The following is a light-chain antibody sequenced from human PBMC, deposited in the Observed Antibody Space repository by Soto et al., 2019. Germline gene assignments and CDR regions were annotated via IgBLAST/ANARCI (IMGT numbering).Light chain of an antibody. V-gene: IGKV3-20*01. CDR2: GAS. J-gene: IGKJ2*01. CDR1: QSVSRSS. Sequence: EIVLTQSPGTLSLSIGERTTLSCRASQSVSRSSLTWYQQKPGQAPRLLISGASSRATGIPDRFSGSGSGTDFTLTISRLEPEDFAVYYCQQYNIWPPLYTFGQGTKL. CDR3: QQYNIWPPLYT.